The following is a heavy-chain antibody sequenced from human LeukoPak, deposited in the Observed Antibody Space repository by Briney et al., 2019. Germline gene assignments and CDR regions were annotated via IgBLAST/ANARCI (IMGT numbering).Heavy chain of an antibody. CDR2: ISYDGSNK. Sequence: GRSLRLSCAASGFTFSSYGTHWVRQAPGKGLEWVAVISYDGSNKYYADSVKGRFTISRDNSKNTLYLQMNSLRAEDTAVYYCAKGGYSYGFGLIDYWGQGTLVTVSS. V-gene: IGHV3-30*18. CDR3: AKGGYSYGFGLIDY. J-gene: IGHJ4*02. D-gene: IGHD5-18*01. CDR1: GFTFSSYG.